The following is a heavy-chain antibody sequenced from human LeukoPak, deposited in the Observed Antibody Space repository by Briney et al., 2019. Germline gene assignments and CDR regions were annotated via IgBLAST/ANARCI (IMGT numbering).Heavy chain of an antibody. J-gene: IGHJ4*02. V-gene: IGHV3-66*01. Sequence: AGGSLRLSCAASGFSVSNNYMDWVRQAPGKGLEWVSVIYSGGSMFYADSVKGRFTISRDNSKNTLYLQMNSLRAEDTAVYYCARGPDYFDCRGQGTLVTVSS. CDR2: IYSGGSM. CDR3: ARGPDYFDC. CDR1: GFSVSNNY.